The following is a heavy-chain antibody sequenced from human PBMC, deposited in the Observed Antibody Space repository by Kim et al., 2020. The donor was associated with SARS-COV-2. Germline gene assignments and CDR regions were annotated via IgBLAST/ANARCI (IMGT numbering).Heavy chain of an antibody. CDR3: ARSYYYDSSSYYYVYDFDY. CDR2: IYYSGST. Sequence: SETLSLTCTVSGGSISSGGYYWSWIRQHPGKGLEWIGYIYYSGSTYYNPSLKSRVTIAVDTSKNQFSLKQSSVTAADTAVYYCARSYYYDSSSYYYVYDFDYWGQGTLGTVAS. D-gene: IGHD3-22*01. V-gene: IGHV4-31*03. CDR1: GGSISSGGYY. J-gene: IGHJ4*02.